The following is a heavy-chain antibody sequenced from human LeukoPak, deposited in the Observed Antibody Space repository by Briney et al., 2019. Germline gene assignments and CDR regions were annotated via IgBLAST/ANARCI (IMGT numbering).Heavy chain of an antibody. V-gene: IGHV1-8*01. CDR3: ARNSHDSSGYFYKVEDY. J-gene: IGHJ4*02. CDR1: GYTFTSYD. Sequence: ASVKVSCKASGYTFTSYDINWVRQATGQGLEWMGWMNPNSGNTGYAQKFQGRVTMTRNTSISTAYMELSSLRSEDTAVYYCARNSHDSSGYFYKVEDYWGQGTLVTVSS. D-gene: IGHD3-22*01. CDR2: MNPNSGNT.